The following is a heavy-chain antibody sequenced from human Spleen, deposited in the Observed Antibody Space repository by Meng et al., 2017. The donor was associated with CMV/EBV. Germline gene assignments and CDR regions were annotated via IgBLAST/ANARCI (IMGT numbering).Heavy chain of an antibody. D-gene: IGHD6-19*01. CDR3: ARDPLYSSGWFDY. CDR1: GGSFSGYY. CDR2: INHSGST. J-gene: IGHJ4*02. V-gene: IGHV4-34*01. Sequence: QVQLKQWGAGLLKPSETLSLTCAVYGGSFSGYYWSWIRQPPGKGLEWIGEINHSGSTNYNPSLKSRVTISVDTSKNQFSLKLSSVTAADTAVYYCARDPLYSSGWFDYWGQGTLVTVSS.